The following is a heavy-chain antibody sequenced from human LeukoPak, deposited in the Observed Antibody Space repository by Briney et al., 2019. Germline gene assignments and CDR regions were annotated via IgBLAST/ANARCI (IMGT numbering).Heavy chain of an antibody. D-gene: IGHD3-10*01. Sequence: SETLSLTCTVSGGSISTYYWSWLRQPPGKGLEWIGYIYNSGRTNYNPSLESRVTISVDTSKNQFSLKLNSVTAADTAVYYCAKWGAYYYGSGSYSELDYWGQGTLVTVSS. J-gene: IGHJ4*02. CDR3: AKWGAYYYGSGSYSELDY. CDR1: GGSISTYY. CDR2: IYNSGRT. V-gene: IGHV4-59*01.